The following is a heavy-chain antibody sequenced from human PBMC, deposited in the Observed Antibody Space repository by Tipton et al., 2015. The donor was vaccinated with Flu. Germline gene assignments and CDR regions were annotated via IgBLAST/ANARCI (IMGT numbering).Heavy chain of an antibody. J-gene: IGHJ4*01. CDR3: ARGLSGSGTYQRRYFDS. D-gene: IGHD3-10*01. CDR1: GGSISSGGAY. V-gene: IGHV4-31*11. CDR2: IYYSGST. Sequence: TLSLTCAVSGGSISSGGAYWSWIRQHPGKGLEWIGGIYYSGSTYYNPSLESRLSISVDTSKNQFSLILNTVTAADTAVYYCARGLSGSGTYQRRYFDSWGQGTLVTVSS.